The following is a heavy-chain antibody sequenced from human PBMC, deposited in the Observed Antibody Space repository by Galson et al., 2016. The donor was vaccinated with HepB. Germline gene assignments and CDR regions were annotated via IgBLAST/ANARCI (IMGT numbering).Heavy chain of an antibody. D-gene: IGHD2-15*01. CDR3: ARMDPARISGFYY. J-gene: IGHJ4*02. Sequence: SETLSLTCTVSGGSISSGNYYWSWVRQPPGKRLEWIGDIYYSGTTNYKPSLKSRVTISVDTSKNQFSLRLSSVTAADTAVYYCARMDPARISGFYYWGQGTLVTVSS. CDR2: IYYSGTT. V-gene: IGHV4-61*01. CDR1: GGSISSGNYY.